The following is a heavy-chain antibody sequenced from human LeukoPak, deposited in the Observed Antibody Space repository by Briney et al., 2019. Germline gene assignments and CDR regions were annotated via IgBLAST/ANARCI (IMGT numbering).Heavy chain of an antibody. J-gene: IGHJ4*02. D-gene: IGHD5-24*01. CDR1: GFSFTTYG. CDR2: IKRDGSEK. Sequence: PGGSPRLSCAASGFSFTTYGMSWVRQAPGKGLEWVANIKRDGSEKYYVDSVKGRFTISRDNAKHSLYLQMNSLRAEDTAVYYCARVGKSGWLQYDYWGQGTLVTVSS. CDR3: ARVGKSGWLQYDY. V-gene: IGHV3-7*01.